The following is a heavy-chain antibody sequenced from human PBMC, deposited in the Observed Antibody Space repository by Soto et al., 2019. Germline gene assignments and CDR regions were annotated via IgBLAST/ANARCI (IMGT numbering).Heavy chain of an antibody. J-gene: IGHJ4*02. V-gene: IGHV4-61*01. D-gene: IGHD3-10*01. CDR3: ARDYWFSGLSYDY. CDR1: GGSVNSGSYY. CDR2: VSYSGIT. Sequence: KPSETLSLTCTVSGGSVNSGSYYWSWIRQPPGKGLEWIGHVSYSGITNYSPSLKSRVTISVDTSKNQFPLKLSSMTAADTAVYYCARDYWFSGLSYDYWGQGTLVTVSS.